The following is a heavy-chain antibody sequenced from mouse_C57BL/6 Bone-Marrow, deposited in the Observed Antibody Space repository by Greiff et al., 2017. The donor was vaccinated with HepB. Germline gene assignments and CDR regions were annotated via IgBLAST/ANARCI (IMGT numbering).Heavy chain of an antibody. CDR1: GYTFTSYW. CDR2: INPSSGYT. V-gene: IGHV1-7*01. Sequence: QVQLKQSGAELAKPGASVKLSCKASGYTFTSYWMHWVKQRPGQGLEWIGYINPSSGYTKYNQKFKDKATLTADKSSSTAYMQLSSLTYEDSAVYYCAREVYGSSYYFDYWGQGTTHTVSS. J-gene: IGHJ2*01. D-gene: IGHD1-1*01. CDR3: AREVYGSSYYFDY.